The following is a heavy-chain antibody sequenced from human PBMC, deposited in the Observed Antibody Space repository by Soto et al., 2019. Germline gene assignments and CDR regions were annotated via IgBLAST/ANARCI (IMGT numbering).Heavy chain of an antibody. J-gene: IGHJ6*02. V-gene: IGHV1-69*13. CDR1: GGTFSSYA. CDR2: IIPIFGTA. CDR3: ARDSGILTGYYRHYYYGMDV. Sequence: SVKVSCKASGGTFSSYAISWVRQAPGQGLEWMGGIIPIFGTANYAQKFQGRVTITADESTSTAYMELSSLRSEDTAVYYCARDSGILTGYYRHYYYGMDVWGQGTTVTVSS. D-gene: IGHD3-9*01.